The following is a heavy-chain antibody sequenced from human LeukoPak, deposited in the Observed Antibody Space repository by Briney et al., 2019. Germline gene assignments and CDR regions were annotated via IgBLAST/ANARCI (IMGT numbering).Heavy chain of an antibody. D-gene: IGHD2-15*01. J-gene: IGHJ4*02. Sequence: SQTLSLTCAVSGGSISSGDYSWTWIRQPPGKGLEWIGYIYHSGSTYYNPSLKSRVTISVDRSKNQFSLKLSSVTAADTAVYYCARGITTPFDYWGQGTLVTVSS. CDR3: ARGITTPFDY. V-gene: IGHV4-30-2*01. CDR2: IYHSGST. CDR1: GGSISSGDYS.